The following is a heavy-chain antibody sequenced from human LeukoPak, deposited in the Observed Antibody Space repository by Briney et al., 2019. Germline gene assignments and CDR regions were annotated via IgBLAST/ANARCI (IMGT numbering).Heavy chain of an antibody. CDR3: ARGTDDYYGSESHNWFDP. D-gene: IGHD3-10*01. Sequence: SQTLTLTCAISGDSVSSNSATWNWIRQSPSRGLEWLGRTYYRSKWYNDYAVSVRSRITINPDTSKNQFSLQLNSVTPEDTAVYYCARGTDDYYGSESHNWFDPWGQGTLVTVSS. CDR2: TYYRSKWYN. CDR1: GDSVSSNSAT. V-gene: IGHV6-1*01. J-gene: IGHJ5*02.